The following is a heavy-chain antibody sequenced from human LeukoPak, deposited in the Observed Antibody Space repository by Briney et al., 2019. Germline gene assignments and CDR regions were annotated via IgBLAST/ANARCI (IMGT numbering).Heavy chain of an antibody. V-gene: IGHV3-11*04. CDR2: LSSSGSNI. Sequence: PGGALRLSCAASGFTFSDYYMSWIRQAPGKGRVGVSYLSSSGSNIYYADSAKGRCTISRDNAKNSLYLQMDSLRAEDTAVYYCARDXKKEVVPAAMAYYYYYMDVWGKGTTVTV. J-gene: IGHJ6*03. CDR1: GFTFSDYY. D-gene: IGHD2-2*01. CDR3: ARDXKKEVVPAAMAYYYYYMDV.